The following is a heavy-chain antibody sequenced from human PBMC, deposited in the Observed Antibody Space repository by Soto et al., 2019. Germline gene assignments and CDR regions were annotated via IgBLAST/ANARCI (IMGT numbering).Heavy chain of an antibody. CDR3: ARGTSHYYYAMDV. CDR2: IWYDGSNE. V-gene: IGHV3-33*01. Sequence: GGSLRLSCAACGFSFSSYGMDWVRQAPGKGLEWVALIWYDGSNEYYADSVKGRFSISRDNSKNTLYLQMISLRADDMAVYYCARGTSHYYYAMDVWGQGTTVTVSS. CDR1: GFSFSSYG. D-gene: IGHD1-1*01. J-gene: IGHJ6*02.